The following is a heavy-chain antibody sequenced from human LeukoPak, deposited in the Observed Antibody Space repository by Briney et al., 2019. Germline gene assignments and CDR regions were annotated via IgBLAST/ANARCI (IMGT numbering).Heavy chain of an antibody. D-gene: IGHD1-1*01. CDR1: GDSVSSNSAA. CDR2: TYYRSKWYN. CDR3: ARARTTLPHYYYYYMDV. J-gene: IGHJ6*03. V-gene: IGHV6-1*01. Sequence: SQTLPLTCAISGDSVSSNSAAWNWIRQSPSRGLGWLGRTYYRSKWYNDYAVSVKSRITINPDTSKNQFSLQLNSVTPEDTAVYYCARARTTLPHYYYYYMDVWGKGTTVTVSS.